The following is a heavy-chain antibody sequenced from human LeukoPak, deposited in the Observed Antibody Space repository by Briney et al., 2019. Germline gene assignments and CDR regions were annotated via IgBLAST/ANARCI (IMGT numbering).Heavy chain of an antibody. V-gene: IGHV4-39*01. Sequence: SETLSLTCTVSGGSISSSRYYWGWIRQPPGKGLVWIGSIYYSGSTYYNPSLKSRVTISVDTSKNQFSLKLSSVTAADTAVYYCARRAYCSSTSCYWNDYWGQGTLVTVSS. CDR1: GGSISSSRYY. J-gene: IGHJ4*02. D-gene: IGHD2-2*01. CDR2: IYYSGST. CDR3: ARRAYCSSTSCYWNDY.